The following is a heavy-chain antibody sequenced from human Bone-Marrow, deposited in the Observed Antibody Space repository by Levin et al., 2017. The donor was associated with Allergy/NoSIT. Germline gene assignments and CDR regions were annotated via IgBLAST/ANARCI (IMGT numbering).Heavy chain of an antibody. D-gene: IGHD3-3*01. Sequence: GGSLRLSCAASGFTFDDYAMHWVRQAPGKGLEWVSGISWNSGSIGYADSVKGRFTISRDNAKNSLYLQMNSLRAEDTALYYCAKDRLIRVPTNFGATHTYYYDGMDVWGQGTTVTVSS. CDR3: AKDRLIRVPTNFGATHTYYYDGMDV. V-gene: IGHV3-9*01. CDR2: ISWNSGSI. J-gene: IGHJ6*02. CDR1: GFTFDDYA.